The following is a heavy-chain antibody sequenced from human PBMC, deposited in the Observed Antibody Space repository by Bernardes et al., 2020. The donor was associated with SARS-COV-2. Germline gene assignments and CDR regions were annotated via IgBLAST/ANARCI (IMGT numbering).Heavy chain of an antibody. CDR2: ISSSSSYI. J-gene: IGHJ4*02. CDR3: ARAAAVLIDY. D-gene: IGHD6-13*01. CDR1: GFTFSSYA. Sequence: GGSLRLSCAASGFTFSSYAMHWVRQAPGKGLEWVSSISSSSSYIYYADSVKGRFTISRDNAKNSLYLQMNSLRAEDTAVYYCARAAAVLIDYWGQGTLVTVSS. V-gene: IGHV3-21*01.